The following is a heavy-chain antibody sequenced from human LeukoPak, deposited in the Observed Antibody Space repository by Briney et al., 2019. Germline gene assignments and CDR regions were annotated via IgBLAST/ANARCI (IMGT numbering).Heavy chain of an antibody. D-gene: IGHD4/OR15-4a*01. CDR3: ARSTMVNTATGWFDP. J-gene: IGHJ5*02. Sequence: SETLPLTCTVSGDSISSYYWSWIRQPPGKGREGSGDIYNSGSTNYNPSLKSRVAMSVDTSKNHMSLKLSSVTAADTAMYYCARSTMVNTATGWFDPWGQGTLVTVSS. CDR2: IYNSGST. V-gene: IGHV4-59*12. CDR1: GDSISSYY.